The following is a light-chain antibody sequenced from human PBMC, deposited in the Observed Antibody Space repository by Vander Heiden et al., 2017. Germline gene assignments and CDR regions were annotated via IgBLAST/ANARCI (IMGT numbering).Light chain of an antibody. CDR1: SSNIGHNY. J-gene: IGLJ2*01. CDR3: ATWDTSLSAVV. V-gene: IGLV1-51*01. CDR2: NND. Sequence: QSVFTQPPPVSAAPRQKVTIACSGSSSNIGHNYVSWYQHLPGTAPKLVIYNNDTRPSGIPDRFSGSKSGTSATLGITGLQAGDEADYYCATWDTSLSAVVFGGGTKLTV.